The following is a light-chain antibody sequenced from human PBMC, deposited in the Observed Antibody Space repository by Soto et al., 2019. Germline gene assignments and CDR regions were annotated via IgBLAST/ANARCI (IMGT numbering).Light chain of an antibody. CDR3: QQHNPYSPWT. V-gene: IGKV1-5*03. CDR1: QRISKW. Sequence: DIQMTQSPSTLSASIGYRFSITCRASQRISKWLAWHQRKPGKAPKLLISKASNLESVVPSRFSGSGTGTEITLTISGLQPDDFATYYCQQHNPYSPWTFGQGTKVDIK. CDR2: KAS. J-gene: IGKJ1*01.